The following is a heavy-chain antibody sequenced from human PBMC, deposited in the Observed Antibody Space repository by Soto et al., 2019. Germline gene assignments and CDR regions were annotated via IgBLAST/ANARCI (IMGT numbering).Heavy chain of an antibody. D-gene: IGHD2-21*02. J-gene: IGHJ5*02. Sequence: PSETLSLTCVVSGGTVASSHWWSFVRQSPGRGLEWIGNVYHTGDTNFNPSLQSRVTFSVDKSNNQFSLRLTSVTAADTAVYFCAREIVTAGGNNYFDPWGPGTLVTVSS. V-gene: IGHV4-4*02. CDR3: AREIVTAGGNNYFDP. CDR1: GGTVASSHW. CDR2: VYHTGDT.